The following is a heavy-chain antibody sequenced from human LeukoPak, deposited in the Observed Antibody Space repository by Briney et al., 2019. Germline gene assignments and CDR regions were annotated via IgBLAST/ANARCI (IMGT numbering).Heavy chain of an antibody. D-gene: IGHD3-22*01. CDR1: GFTFSSYA. J-gene: IGHJ4*02. CDR3: ARDDDSSEY. CDR2: ISYDGSNK. Sequence: GGSLRLSCAASGFTFSSYAMHWVRQAPGKGLEWVAVISYDGSNKYYADSVKGRFTISRDNSKNTLYLQMNSLRAEDTAVYYCARDDDSSEYWGQGTLVTVSS. V-gene: IGHV3-30*04.